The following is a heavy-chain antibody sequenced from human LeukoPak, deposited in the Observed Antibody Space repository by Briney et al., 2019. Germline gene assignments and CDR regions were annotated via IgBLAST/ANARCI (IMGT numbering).Heavy chain of an antibody. J-gene: IGHJ4*02. D-gene: IGHD3-10*01. CDR1: GFTFSSYV. CDR2: IWADGSNK. V-gene: IGHV3-33*01. Sequence: GGSLRLSCAASGFTFSSYVMHWVRQAPGKGLEWVAVIWADGSNKYYADSVKGRVTISRDNFKNTLYLEMNSLRAEDTAVYYCARDGIRGALDYWGQGTLFTVSS. CDR3: ARDGIRGALDY.